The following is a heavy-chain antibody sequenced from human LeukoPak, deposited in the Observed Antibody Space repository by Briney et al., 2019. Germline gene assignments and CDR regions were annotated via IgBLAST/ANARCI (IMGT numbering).Heavy chain of an antibody. Sequence: GGSLRLSCAASRFTFSSYGMHWVRQAPGKGLEWVAIISHDGSDKYYADSVKGRFSISRDNSKNTLYLQMNSLRAEDTAVYYCARGGGIIAAAVVDWGQGTLVTVSS. CDR1: RFTFSSYG. V-gene: IGHV3-30*03. CDR3: ARGGGIIAAAVVD. J-gene: IGHJ4*02. D-gene: IGHD6-13*01. CDR2: ISHDGSDK.